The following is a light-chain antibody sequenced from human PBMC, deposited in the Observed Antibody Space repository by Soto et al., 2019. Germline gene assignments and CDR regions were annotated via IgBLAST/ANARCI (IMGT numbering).Light chain of an antibody. Sequence: EIVLTQSPGTLSLAPGERATLSFRASQSVSSSYLAWYQQKPGQAPRLLIYDASNRATGIPARFSGSGSETSFTLTISRLEPEDFALYYCQHYQSGHPITFGQGTRLEI. CDR3: QHYQSGHPIT. CDR1: QSVSSSY. CDR2: DAS. J-gene: IGKJ5*01. V-gene: IGKV3-20*01.